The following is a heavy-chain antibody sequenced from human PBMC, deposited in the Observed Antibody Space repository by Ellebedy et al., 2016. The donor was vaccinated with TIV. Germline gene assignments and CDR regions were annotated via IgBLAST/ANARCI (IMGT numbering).Heavy chain of an antibody. V-gene: IGHV1-18*04. CDR1: GYTFTSYV. Sequence: AASVKVPCKASGYTFTSYVISWVRQAPGQGLEWMGWISRYDGNTNYAQKPQGRVTMTTDTSTSTAYMELRSLRSDDTAVYYCARDRYIKRIAWFDPWGQGTLVTVSS. CDR2: ISRYDGNT. J-gene: IGHJ5*02. CDR3: ARDRYIKRIAWFDP. D-gene: IGHD2-2*02.